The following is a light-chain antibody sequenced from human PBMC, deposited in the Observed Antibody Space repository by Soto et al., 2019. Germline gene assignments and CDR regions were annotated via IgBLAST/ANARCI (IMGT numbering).Light chain of an antibody. CDR2: DAS. CDR3: QHRMIWPLT. Sequence: IVVTKRPAARPLWQGDRATFSWGASQSVSSYLLWYQQKPGQTPRLLIYDASNRATGIPARFSVIGSETDFTLTVCGLETEDVAVYYCQHRMIWPLTFSQGTRLEIK. CDR1: QSVSSY. J-gene: IGKJ5*01. V-gene: IGKV3-11*01.